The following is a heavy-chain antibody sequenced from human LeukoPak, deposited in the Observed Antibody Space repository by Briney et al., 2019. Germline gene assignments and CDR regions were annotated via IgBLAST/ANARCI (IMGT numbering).Heavy chain of an antibody. V-gene: IGHV1-2*02. CDR3: ARAAVNYGDYVSGIFLDY. Sequence: GASVKVSCKASGYTFTGYYIHWVRQAPGQGLEWMGWINSNTGGTNYAQKFQGRVTMTRDTSISTAYMELSRLRSDDTAVYYCARAAVNYGDYVSGIFLDYWGQGTLVTVSS. J-gene: IGHJ4*02. CDR2: INSNTGGT. CDR1: GYTFTGYY. D-gene: IGHD4-17*01.